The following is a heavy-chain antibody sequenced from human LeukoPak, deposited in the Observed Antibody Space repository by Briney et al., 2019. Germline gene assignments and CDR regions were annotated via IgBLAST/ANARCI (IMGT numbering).Heavy chain of an antibody. CDR3: AMASAGFGGYFDY. J-gene: IGHJ4*02. CDR2: INPNSGGT. D-gene: IGHD3-10*01. CDR1: VYTFTAYY. Sequence: ASVKVSCKASVYTFTAYYLHWVRQAPGQGLEWMGWINPNSGGTNYAQKFQGSVTMTRDTSISTVYMELSSLRSDDTAVYYCAMASAGFGGYFDYWGQGTLVTVSS. V-gene: IGHV1-2*02.